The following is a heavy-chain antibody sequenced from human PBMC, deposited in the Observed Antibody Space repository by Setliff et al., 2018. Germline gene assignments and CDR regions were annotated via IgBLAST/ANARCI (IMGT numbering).Heavy chain of an antibody. CDR2: IKRDGREI. Sequence: PGGSLRLSCAASGFTFSSYWMSWVRQAPGKGLEWVANIKRDGREIYYVDSVKGRFTISRDNAKNSLYLQMNSLRADDTAVYYCAKRFPDGYSHGRYFDYWGQGTLVTVSS. CDR3: AKRFPDGYSHGRYFDY. J-gene: IGHJ4*02. D-gene: IGHD5-18*01. V-gene: IGHV3-7*01. CDR1: GFTFSSYW.